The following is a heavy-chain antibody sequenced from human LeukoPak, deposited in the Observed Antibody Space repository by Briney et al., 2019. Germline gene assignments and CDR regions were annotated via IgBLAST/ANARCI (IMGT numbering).Heavy chain of an antibody. CDR3: ARPLYSSGWHFDY. CDR2: IYYSGNT. J-gene: IGHJ4*02. D-gene: IGHD6-19*01. V-gene: IGHV4-39*01. Sequence: SETLSLTCTVSGGSIRNTSYYWALIRQPPGKWLEWIGSIYYSGNTYYNPSLKSRVTISVDTSKSQFSLKLSSVTAADTAVYYCARPLYSSGWHFDYWGQGTLVTVSS. CDR1: GGSIRNTSYY.